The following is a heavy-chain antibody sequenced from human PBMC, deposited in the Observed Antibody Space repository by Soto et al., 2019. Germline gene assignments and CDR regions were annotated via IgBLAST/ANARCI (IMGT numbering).Heavy chain of an antibody. CDR3: ARHRLDFANYYYYYMDV. D-gene: IGHD2-8*01. Sequence: GESLKISCKGSGYSFTSYWIGWVRQMPGKGLEWMGIIYPGDSDTRYSPSFQGQVTISADKAISTAYLQWSSLKASDTAMYDCARHRLDFANYYYYYMDVWGQGTTVTVSS. CDR1: GYSFTSYW. V-gene: IGHV5-51*01. CDR2: IYPGDSDT. J-gene: IGHJ6*03.